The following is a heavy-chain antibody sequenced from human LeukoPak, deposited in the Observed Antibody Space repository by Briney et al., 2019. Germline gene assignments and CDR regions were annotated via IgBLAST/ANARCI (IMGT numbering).Heavy chain of an antibody. Sequence: GGSLRLSCAASGLIVNNNYMSWVRQAPGKGLEWVSITYRDGNTNYADSVEGRFTISRDNSKNTLSLQMNSLRAEDTAVYYCACSGPYSNGGVMTDYWGQGTLVTVSS. CDR2: TYRDGNT. CDR1: GLIVNNNY. CDR3: ACSGPYSNGGVMTDY. V-gene: IGHV3-66*01. D-gene: IGHD6-19*01. J-gene: IGHJ4*02.